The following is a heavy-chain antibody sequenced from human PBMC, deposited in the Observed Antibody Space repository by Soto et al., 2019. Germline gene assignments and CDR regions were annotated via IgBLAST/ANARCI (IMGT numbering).Heavy chain of an antibody. CDR2: IYYSGST. CDR1: GGSISSGGYY. Sequence: QVQLQESGPGLVKPSQTLSLTCTVSGGSISSGGYYWSWIRQHPGKGLEWIGYIYYSGSTYYNPSLKSRVTISVDTSKNQFSLKLSSVAAADTAVYYCARVIDRYGSGSYLSGFDPWGQGTLVTVSS. V-gene: IGHV4-31*03. CDR3: ARVIDRYGSGSYLSGFDP. D-gene: IGHD3-10*01. J-gene: IGHJ5*02.